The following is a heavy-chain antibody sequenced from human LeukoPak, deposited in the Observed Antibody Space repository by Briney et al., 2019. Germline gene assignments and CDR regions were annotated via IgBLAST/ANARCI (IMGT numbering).Heavy chain of an antibody. CDR2: IYYSGST. D-gene: IGHD5-12*01. J-gene: IGHJ4*02. CDR3: ARHSPDIVATITPYYFDY. CDR1: GGSISSSSYY. V-gene: IGHV4-39*01. Sequence: PSETLSLTCTVSGGSISSSSYYWGWIRQPPGKGLEWIGSIYYSGSTYYSPSLKSRVTISVDTSKNQFSLKLSSVTAADTAVYYCARHSPDIVATITPYYFDYWGQGTLVTVSS.